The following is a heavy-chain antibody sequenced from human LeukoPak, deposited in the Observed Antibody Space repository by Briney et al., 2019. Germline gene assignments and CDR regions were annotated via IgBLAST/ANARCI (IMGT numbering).Heavy chain of an antibody. D-gene: IGHD6-19*01. V-gene: IGHV4-34*01. CDR3: ARRGGSGLDY. Sequence: PSETLSLTCAVYGGSFSGYYWSWIRQPPGKGLEWIGEINHSGSTNYNPSLKSRVTISVDKSKNQFSLKLSSVTAADTAVYYCARRGGSGLDYWGQGTLVTVSS. CDR2: INHSGST. CDR1: GGSFSGYY. J-gene: IGHJ4*02.